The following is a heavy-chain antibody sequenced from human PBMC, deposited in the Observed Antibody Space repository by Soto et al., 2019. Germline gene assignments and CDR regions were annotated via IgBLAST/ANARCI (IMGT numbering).Heavy chain of an antibody. J-gene: IGHJ4*02. V-gene: IGHV1-3*01. CDR3: ASHYYGSGSYFSFDY. CDR1: GYTFTSYA. D-gene: IGHD3-10*01. CDR2: INAGNGNT. Sequence: QVQLVQSGAEVKKPGASVKVSCKASGYTFTSYAMHWVRQAPGQRLEWMGWINAGNGNTKYSQKFQGRVTITRDTSASTAYMELSSLRSEDTAVYYCASHYYGSGSYFSFDYWGQGTLVTVSS.